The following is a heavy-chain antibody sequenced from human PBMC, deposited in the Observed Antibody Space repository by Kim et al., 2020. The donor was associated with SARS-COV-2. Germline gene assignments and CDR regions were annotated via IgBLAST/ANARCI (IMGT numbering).Heavy chain of an antibody. V-gene: IGHV1-3*01. D-gene: IGHD6-19*01. Sequence: ASVKVSCKASGYTFTSYAMHWVRQAPGQRLEWMGWINAGNGNTKYSQKFQGRVTITRDTSASTAYMELSSLRSEDTAVYYCAKSSSGWYYFDYWGQGTLVTVSS. J-gene: IGHJ4*02. CDR3: AKSSSGWYYFDY. CDR1: GYTFTSYA. CDR2: INAGNGNT.